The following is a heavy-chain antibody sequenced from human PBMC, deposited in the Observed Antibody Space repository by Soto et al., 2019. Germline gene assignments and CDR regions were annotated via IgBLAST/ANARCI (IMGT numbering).Heavy chain of an antibody. V-gene: IGHV1-24*01. J-gene: IGHJ4*02. CDR1: GYTLTELS. D-gene: IGHD3-10*01. CDR2: FDPEDGET. CDR3: AREKSDYYGSGSYYSHFDY. Sequence: ASVKVSCKVSGYTLTELSMHWVRQAPGKGLEWMGGFDPEDGETIYAQKFQGRVTMTEDTSTDTAYMELSSLRSEDTAVYYCAREKSDYYGSGSYYSHFDYWGQGTLVTVSS.